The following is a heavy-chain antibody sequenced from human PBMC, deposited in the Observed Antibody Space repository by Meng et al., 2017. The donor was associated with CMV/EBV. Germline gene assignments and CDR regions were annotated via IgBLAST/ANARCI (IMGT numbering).Heavy chain of an antibody. D-gene: IGHD3-3*02. CDR2: INHSGST. V-gene: IGHV4-34*01. CDR3: ARGTIFGVVWIGYFDY. CDR1: GGSFSGYY. J-gene: IGHJ4*02. Sequence: QVQFRQWGAGLLKPSETLSRPCAVYGGSFSGYYGSWIRQPPGKGLEWIGEINHSGSTNYNPSLKSRVTISVDTFKNQFSLKLSSVTAADTAVYYCARGTIFGVVWIGYFDYWGQGTLVTVSS.